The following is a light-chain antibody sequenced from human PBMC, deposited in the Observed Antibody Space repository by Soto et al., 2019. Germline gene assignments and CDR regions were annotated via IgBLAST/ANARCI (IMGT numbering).Light chain of an antibody. V-gene: IGLV1-47*02. CDR2: VNN. CDR1: SSNIGCNY. CDR3: AAWDDSLGGRWV. J-gene: IGLJ3*02. Sequence: QSVLTQTPSASGTPGQRVTISCSGSSSNIGCNYVYWYQQLPGTAPQLLIYVNNQRPSRVPDRFSGSKSGASASLAFSGLRSEDEADYFCAAWDDSLGGRWVFGGGTKLTVL.